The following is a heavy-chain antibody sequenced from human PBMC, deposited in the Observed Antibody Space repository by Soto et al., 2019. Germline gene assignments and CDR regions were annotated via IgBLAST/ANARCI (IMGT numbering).Heavy chain of an antibody. D-gene: IGHD1-26*01. V-gene: IGHV1-69*06. CDR2: IIPIFGTA. Sequence: ASVKVSCKASGGTFSSYAISWVRQAPGQGLEWMGGIIPIFGTANYAQKFQGRVTITADKSTSTAYMELSSLRSEDTAVYYCARHLLVGATIVYYFDYWGQGTLVTVSS. CDR3: ARHLLVGATIVYYFDY. CDR1: GGTFSSYA. J-gene: IGHJ4*02.